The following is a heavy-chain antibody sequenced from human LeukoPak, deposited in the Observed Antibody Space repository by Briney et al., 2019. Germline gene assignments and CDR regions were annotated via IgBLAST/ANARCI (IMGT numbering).Heavy chain of an antibody. J-gene: IGHJ4*02. Sequence: PGGSLRLSCAASGFTFSSYSMNWVRQAPGKGLEWVSSISSSSSYIYYADSVKGRFTISRDNAKNSLYLQMNSLRAEDTAVYYCARGTRSLDSGFDYWGQGTLVTASS. CDR3: ARGTRSLDSGFDY. CDR2: ISSSSSYI. D-gene: IGHD1-14*01. V-gene: IGHV3-21*01. CDR1: GFTFSSYS.